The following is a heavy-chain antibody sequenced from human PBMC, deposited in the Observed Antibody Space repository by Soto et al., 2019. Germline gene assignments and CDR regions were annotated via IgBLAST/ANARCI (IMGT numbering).Heavy chain of an antibody. CDR2: ITTRPNRETT. CDR3: TRHDTGIQASETGNNDF. V-gene: IGHV3-49*04. J-gene: IGHJ4*02. D-gene: IGHD1-1*01. CDR1: GFTFGGCA. Sequence: SLRLSCVVSGFTFGGCAVSCVRQAPGKGLEWVGLITTRPNRETTQYAATVQGRFAISRDDSRSIAYLQMNSLTADDTAAYYSTRHDTGIQASETGNNDFWGRGTLVTVSS.